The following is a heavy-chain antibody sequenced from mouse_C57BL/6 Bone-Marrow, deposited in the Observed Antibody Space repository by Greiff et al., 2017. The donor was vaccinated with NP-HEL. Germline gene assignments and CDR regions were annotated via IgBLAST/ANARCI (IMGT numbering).Heavy chain of an antibody. CDR3: ARVDYYDYPYYAMDY. CDR2: INPSTGGT. J-gene: IGHJ4*01. D-gene: IGHD2-4*01. CDR1: GYSFTGYY. Sequence: EVQLQQSGPELVKPGASVKISCKASGYSFTGYYMNWVKQSPEKSLEWIGEINPSTGGTTYNQKFKAKATLTVDKSSSTAYMQLKSLTSEDSAVYYCARVDYYDYPYYAMDYWGQGTSVTVSS. V-gene: IGHV1-42*01.